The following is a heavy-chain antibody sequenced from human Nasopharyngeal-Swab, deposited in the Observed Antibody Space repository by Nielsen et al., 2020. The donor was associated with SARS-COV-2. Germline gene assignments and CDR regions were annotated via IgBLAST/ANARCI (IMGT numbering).Heavy chain of an antibody. J-gene: IGHJ4*02. CDR3: ARDGGYGDYVGFDY. V-gene: IGHV1-69*01. D-gene: IGHD4-17*01. CDR2: IIPIFGTA. Sequence: WVRQAPGQGLEWMGGIIPIFGTANYAQKFQGRVTITADESTSTAYMELSSLRSEDTAVYYCARDGGYGDYVGFDYWGQETLVTVSS.